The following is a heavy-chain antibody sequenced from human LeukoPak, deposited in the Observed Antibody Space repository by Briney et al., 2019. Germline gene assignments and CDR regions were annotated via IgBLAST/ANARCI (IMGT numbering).Heavy chain of an antibody. CDR1: GYTFTSYG. D-gene: IGHD3-22*01. Sequence: GASVKVSCKASGYTFTSYGISWVGQAPGQGLEWMGWISAYNGNTNYAQKLQGRVTMTTDTSTSTAYMELRSLRSDDTAVYYCARSTYYYDSSGYYPLYYFDYWGQGTLVTVSS. CDR2: ISAYNGNT. V-gene: IGHV1-18*01. J-gene: IGHJ4*02. CDR3: ARSTYYYDSSGYYPLYYFDY.